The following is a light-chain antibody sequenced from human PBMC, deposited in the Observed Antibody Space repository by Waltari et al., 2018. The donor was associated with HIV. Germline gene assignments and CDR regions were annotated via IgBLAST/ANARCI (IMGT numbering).Light chain of an antibody. V-gene: IGLV2-14*03. Sequence: QSALTQPASVSGSPGQSITISCTGTISDAAGNNSVSWYQLHPGKAPKLMIYAVSIRPSGVSNRFSGSKSDNTASLTISGLQAEDEADYYCSSYTSTSTVYVFGTGTEVTVL. J-gene: IGLJ1*01. CDR3: SSYTSTSTVYV. CDR2: AVS. CDR1: ISDAAGNNS.